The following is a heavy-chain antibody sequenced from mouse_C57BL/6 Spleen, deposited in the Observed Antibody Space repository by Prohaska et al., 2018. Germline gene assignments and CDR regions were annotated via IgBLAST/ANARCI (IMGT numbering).Heavy chain of an antibody. CDR1: GYTFTSYW. Sequence: QVQLQQPGAELVKPGASVKMSCKASGYTFTSYWITWVKQRPGQGLEWIGDIYPGSGSTNYNEKFKSKATLTVDTSSSTAYMQLSSLTSEDSAVYFCARSGDGYSADAMDYWGQGTSVTVSS. V-gene: IGHV1-55*01. J-gene: IGHJ4*01. CDR3: ARSGDGYSADAMDY. D-gene: IGHD2-3*01. CDR2: IYPGSGST.